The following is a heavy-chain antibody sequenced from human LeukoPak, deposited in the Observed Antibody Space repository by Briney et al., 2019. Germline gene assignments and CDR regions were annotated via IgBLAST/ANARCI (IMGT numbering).Heavy chain of an antibody. CDR2: ISSSSSYI. J-gene: IGHJ4*02. Sequence: GGSLRLSCAASGFTFSSYSMNWVRQAPGKGLEWVSSISSSSSYIYYADSVKGRFTISRDNAKNSLYLQMNSLRAEDTAVYYCARDGDYYGSGYYFDYWGQGTLVTVSS. CDR1: GFTFSSYS. D-gene: IGHD3-10*01. V-gene: IGHV3-21*01. CDR3: ARDGDYYGSGYYFDY.